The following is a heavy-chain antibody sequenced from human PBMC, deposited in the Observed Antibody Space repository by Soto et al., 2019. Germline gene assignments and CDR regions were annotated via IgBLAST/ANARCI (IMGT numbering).Heavy chain of an antibody. CDR3: ARLAGIEEDGTLSYYYGMDV. CDR1: GYSFTSYW. V-gene: IGHV5-51*01. D-gene: IGHD6-13*01. Sequence: GESLKISCKGSGYSFTSYWIGWVRQMPGKGLEWMGIIYPGDSDTRYSPSFQGQVTISADKSISTAYLQWSSLKASDTAMYYCARLAGIEEDGTLSYYYGMDVWGQGTTVTVSS. J-gene: IGHJ6*02. CDR2: IYPGDSDT.